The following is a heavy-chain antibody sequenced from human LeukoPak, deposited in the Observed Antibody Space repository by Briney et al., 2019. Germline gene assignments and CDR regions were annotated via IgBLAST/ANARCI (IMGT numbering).Heavy chain of an antibody. CDR1: GYTFTGYY. Sequence: EASVKVSCKASGYTFTGYYMHWVRQAPGQGLEWMGWINPNSGGTNYAQKFQGWVTMTRDTSISTAYMELSRLRSEDTAVYYCATGKAGDGFDYWGQGTLVTVSS. CDR2: INPNSGGT. D-gene: IGHD6-13*01. V-gene: IGHV1-2*04. J-gene: IGHJ4*02. CDR3: ATGKAGDGFDY.